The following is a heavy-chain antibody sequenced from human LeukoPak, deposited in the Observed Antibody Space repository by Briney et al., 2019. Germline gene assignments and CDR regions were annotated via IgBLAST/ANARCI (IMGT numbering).Heavy chain of an antibody. V-gene: IGHV3-23*01. D-gene: IGHD2-2*01. J-gene: IGHJ5*02. CDR1: GFTFSSYA. Sequence: GSLRLSCAASGFTFSSYAMSWVRQAPGKGLEWVSAISGSGGSTYYADSVKGRFTISGDNSKNTLYLQMNSLRAEDTAVYYCAKDIVVVPAAMGWFDPWGQGTLVTVSS. CDR3: AKDIVVVPAAMGWFDP. CDR2: ISGSGGST.